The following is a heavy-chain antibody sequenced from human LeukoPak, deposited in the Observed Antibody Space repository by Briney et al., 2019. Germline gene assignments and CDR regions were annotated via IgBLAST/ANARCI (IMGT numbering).Heavy chain of an antibody. V-gene: IGHV3-48*03. D-gene: IGHD5-12*01. CDR1: GFTFSSYE. J-gene: IGHJ4*02. CDR2: ISSRGTTM. CDR3: ARARGRLRFIDY. Sequence: PGGSLRLSRAASGFTFSSYEMNWVRQAPGKGLEWVSYISSRGTTMYYADSVKGRFTISRDNAKNSLYLQMNSPRAEDTAVYYCARARGRLRFIDYWGQGAVVAVSS.